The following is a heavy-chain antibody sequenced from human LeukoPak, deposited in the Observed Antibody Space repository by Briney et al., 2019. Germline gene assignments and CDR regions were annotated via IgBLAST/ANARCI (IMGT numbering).Heavy chain of an antibody. Sequence: SETLSLTCTVPSGSISSGDYYWNWIRQPPGKGLEWIGYIYYSGSTYYNPSLKSRVTISVDTSKNQFSLKVNSLTAADTAVYYCAREPIGTHFDYWGRGTLVTVSS. V-gene: IGHV4-30-4*01. D-gene: IGHD1-7*01. CDR2: IYYSGST. J-gene: IGHJ4*02. CDR1: SGSISSGDYY. CDR3: AREPIGTHFDY.